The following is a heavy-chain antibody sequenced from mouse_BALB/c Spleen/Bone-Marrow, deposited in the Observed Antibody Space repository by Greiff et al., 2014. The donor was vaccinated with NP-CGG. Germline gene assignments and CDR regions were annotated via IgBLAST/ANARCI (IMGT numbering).Heavy chain of an antibody. CDR3: TRGGSYYRYLDY. V-gene: IGHV1-9*01. Sequence: VQLQQSGAELMKPGASVKISCKAPGYTFSSYWIEWVKQRPGHGLEWIGEILPGSGITNYNEKFKGKATFTADTSSNTAYMQLSSLTSEDSAVYYCTRGGSYYRYLDYWGQGTTLTVSS. CDR1: GYTFSSYW. CDR2: ILPGSGIT. D-gene: IGHD2-14*01. J-gene: IGHJ2*01.